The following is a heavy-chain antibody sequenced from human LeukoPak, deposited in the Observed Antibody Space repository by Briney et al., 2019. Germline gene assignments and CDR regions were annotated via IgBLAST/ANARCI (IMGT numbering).Heavy chain of an antibody. V-gene: IGHV3-30*02. CDR2: LHSNGNNK. CDR3: ARSFSAREYFEH. Sequence: GGSLRLSCAASGFTISSHGMHWVRQAPGKGLEWVAFLHSNGNNKYYADVVKGRFAISRGNSKNTLHLQMNSLRPEDTAVYYCARSFSAREYFEHWGQGTLVTVSS. CDR1: GFTISSHG. J-gene: IGHJ1*01. D-gene: IGHD6-6*01.